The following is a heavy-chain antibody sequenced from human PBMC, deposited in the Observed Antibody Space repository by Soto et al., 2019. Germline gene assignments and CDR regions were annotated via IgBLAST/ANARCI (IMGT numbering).Heavy chain of an antibody. D-gene: IGHD2-2*01. CDR2: IMPIFRTP. CDR3: ARDKDRLQLGGNYYYILDV. Sequence: QVQLDQSGAEVKKPGSSVKLSCKASGGTFSNSAISWVRQAPGQGLEWMGGIMPIFRTPDYAQKFQARVTXPXDXATSTAYMEWSGLKPDDTAVYYCARDKDRLQLGGNYYYILDVWGQGTTVTVSS. CDR1: GGTFSNSA. J-gene: IGHJ6*02. V-gene: IGHV1-69*05.